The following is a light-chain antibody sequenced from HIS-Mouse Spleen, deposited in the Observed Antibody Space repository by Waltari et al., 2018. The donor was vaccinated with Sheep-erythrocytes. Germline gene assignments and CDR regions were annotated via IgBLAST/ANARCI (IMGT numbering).Light chain of an antibody. V-gene: IGLV2-11*01. CDR1: SSDVGGYNY. Sequence: QSALTQPRSVSGSPGQSVTISCTGTSSDVGGYNYVSWYQQHPGKAPKLMIYDVRQRPSGVPDRVSGSKSGNTASLTISGLQAEDEADYYCCSYAGSYTFWVFGGGTKLTVL. CDR3: CSYAGSYTFWV. J-gene: IGLJ3*02. CDR2: DVR.